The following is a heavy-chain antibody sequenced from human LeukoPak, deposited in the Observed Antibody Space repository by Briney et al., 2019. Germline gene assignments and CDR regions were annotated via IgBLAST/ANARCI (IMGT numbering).Heavy chain of an antibody. J-gene: IGHJ6*03. D-gene: IGHD2-15*01. V-gene: IGHV3-7*03. CDR3: ARARDIVVVVAATLRTNYCMDV. CDR1: GFTFSSYW. CDR2: IKQDGSEK. Sequence: GGSLRLSCAASGFTFSSYWMSWVRQAPGKGLEWVANIKQDGSEKYYVDSVKGRFTISRDNDKNSLYLQMNSLRAEDTALYYCARARDIVVVVAATLRTNYCMDVWGKGTTVTVSS.